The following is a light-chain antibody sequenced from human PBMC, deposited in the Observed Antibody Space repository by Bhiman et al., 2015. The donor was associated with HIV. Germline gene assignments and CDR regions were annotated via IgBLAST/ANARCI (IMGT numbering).Light chain of an antibody. CDR1: SSNIGSKY. V-gene: IGLV1-47*01. CDR3: GTWDSSLSAVV. CDR2: RNN. Sequence: QSVLTQPPSASGTPGQRVSISCSGSSSNIGSKYVYWYQQIPGTAPKLLIYRNNLRPSGVPDRFSGSKSGTSATLAITALQTGDEGDYYCGTWDSSLSAVVFGGGTKLTVL. J-gene: IGLJ2*01.